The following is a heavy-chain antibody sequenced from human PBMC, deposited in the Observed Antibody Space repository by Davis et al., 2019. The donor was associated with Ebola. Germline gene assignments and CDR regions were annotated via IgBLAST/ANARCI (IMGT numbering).Heavy chain of an antibody. CDR3: ARRGWDVVVPAAHKPYYYYYMDV. D-gene: IGHD2-2*01. CDR1: GYSFTSYW. CDR2: IYPGDSDT. Sequence: GESLKISCKGSGYSFTSYWIGWVRQMPGKGLEWMGTIYPGDSDTRYSPSFQGQVTISADKSISTAYLQWSSLKASDTAMYYCARRGWDVVVPAAHKPYYYYYMDVWGKGTTVTVSS. V-gene: IGHV5-51*01. J-gene: IGHJ6*03.